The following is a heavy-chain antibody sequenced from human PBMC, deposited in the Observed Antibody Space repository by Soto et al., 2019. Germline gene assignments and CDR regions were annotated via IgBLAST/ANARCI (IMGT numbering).Heavy chain of an antibody. CDR2: IIPIFGTS. CDR3: ARSHTNYYDRSGYYEGAFHI. CDR1: GGTFTNYA. D-gene: IGHD3-22*01. Sequence: QVPLVQSGAEVKTPGSSVKVSCKASGGTFTNYAFSWVRQAPGQGLEWMGGIIPIFGTSNYAQNFQGRITSTADESTSTAYMELSSLRSEDTAMYYCARSHTNYYDRSGYYEGAFHIWGQGTRVTVSS. V-gene: IGHV1-69*01. J-gene: IGHJ3*02.